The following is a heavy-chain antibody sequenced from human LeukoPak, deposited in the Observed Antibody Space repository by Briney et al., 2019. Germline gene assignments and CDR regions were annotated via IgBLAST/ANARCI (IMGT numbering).Heavy chain of an antibody. D-gene: IGHD2-15*01. CDR2: IIPIFGTA. CDR1: GGTFSSYA. CDR3: ARAPYCSGGSCYPNKPDWFDP. J-gene: IGHJ5*02. Sequence: SVKVSCKASGGTFSSYAISWVRQAPGQGLEWMGGIIPIFGTANYAQKFQGRVTITADKSTSTAYMELSSLRSEDTAVYYCARAPYCSGGSCYPNKPDWFDPWGQGTLVTVSS. V-gene: IGHV1-69*06.